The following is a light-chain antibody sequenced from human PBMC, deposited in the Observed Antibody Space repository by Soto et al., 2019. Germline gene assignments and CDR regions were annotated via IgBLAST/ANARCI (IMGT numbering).Light chain of an antibody. Sequence: IVLTQSPGTLSLSPGERATLSCRASQTIRSAYLAWYQQKPGQPPRLLIYAASMRAAGIPDRFSGSGSGTDFTLTITRLEPEDFAVYYCQQYNNLPKTFGQGTKVEIK. CDR2: AAS. CDR3: QQYNNLPKT. V-gene: IGKV3-20*01. CDR1: QTIRSAY. J-gene: IGKJ1*01.